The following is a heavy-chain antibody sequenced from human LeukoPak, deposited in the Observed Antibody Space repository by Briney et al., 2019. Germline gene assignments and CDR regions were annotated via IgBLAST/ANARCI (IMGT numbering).Heavy chain of an antibody. CDR3: ARGRITIFGVVSHFDY. Sequence: PGGSLRLSCAASGFTVSSNYMSWVRQAPGKGLEWVSVIYSGGSTYYADSVKGRFTISRDNSKNTLYLQMNSLRAEDTAVYYCARGRITIFGVVSHFDYWGQGTLVTVSS. CDR1: GFTVSSNY. D-gene: IGHD3-3*01. V-gene: IGHV3-66*01. CDR2: IYSGGST. J-gene: IGHJ4*02.